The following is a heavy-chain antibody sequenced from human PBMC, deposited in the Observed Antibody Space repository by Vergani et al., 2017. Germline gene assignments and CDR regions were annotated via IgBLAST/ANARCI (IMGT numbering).Heavy chain of an antibody. CDR3: ARDGGGYSSSSLFDY. J-gene: IGHJ4*02. CDR1: GGSISSGDYY. Sequence: QVQLQESGPGLVKPSETLSLTCTVSGGSISSGDYYWSWIRQPPGKGLEWIGYIYYSGSTYYNPSLKSRVTISVDTSKNQFSLKLSSVTAADTAVYYCARDGGGYSSSSLFDYWGQGTLVTVSS. CDR2: IYYSGST. V-gene: IGHV4-30-4*01. D-gene: IGHD6-6*01.